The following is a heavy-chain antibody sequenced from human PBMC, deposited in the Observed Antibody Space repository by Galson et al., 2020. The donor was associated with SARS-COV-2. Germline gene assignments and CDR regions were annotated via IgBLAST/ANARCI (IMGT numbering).Heavy chain of an antibody. D-gene: IGHD3-9*01. CDR1: GYTFTDYY. CDR2: INPKSGGT. CDR3: ARLRYYDVLTGYIVDV. V-gene: IGHV1-2*02. Sequence: DSVKVSCTASGYTFTDYYIHWVRQAPGQGLEWMGWINPKSGGTNYAQKFEGRVTMTRDTSITTAYMELSRLRADDTAVYYCARLRYYDVLTGYIVDVWGQGTMVTVSS. J-gene: IGHJ6*02.